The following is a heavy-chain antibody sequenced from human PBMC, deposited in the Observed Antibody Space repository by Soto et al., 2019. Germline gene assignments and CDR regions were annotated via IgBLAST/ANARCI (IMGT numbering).Heavy chain of an antibody. CDR3: ARDLLPYYYGSGSYYKGLYDAFDI. D-gene: IGHD3-10*01. V-gene: IGHV1-18*01. CDR1: GYTFTSYG. Sequence: ASVKVSCKASGYTFTSYGISWVRQAPGQGLEWMGWISAYNGNTNYAQKLQGRVTMTTDTSTSTAYMELRSLRSDDTAVYYCARDLLPYYYGSGSYYKGLYDAFDIWGQGTMVTV. J-gene: IGHJ3*02. CDR2: ISAYNGNT.